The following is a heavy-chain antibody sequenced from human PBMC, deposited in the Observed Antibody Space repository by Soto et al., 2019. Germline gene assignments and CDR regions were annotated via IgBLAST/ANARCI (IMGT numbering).Heavy chain of an antibody. CDR1: GYTFTGYY. V-gene: IGHV1-2*02. CDR2: INPKTGDT. J-gene: IGHJ4*02. Sequence: QMQLVQSGAEARKPGASVKVSCKTSGYTFTGYYLNWVRRAPGRGLEWVGWINPKTGDTNNAQKFQGRVTMTTDTYISTGYMELSGLKSDDTAVYYCVTGDHLVRWGQGTRVTVSS. CDR3: VTGDHLVR. D-gene: IGHD6-6*01.